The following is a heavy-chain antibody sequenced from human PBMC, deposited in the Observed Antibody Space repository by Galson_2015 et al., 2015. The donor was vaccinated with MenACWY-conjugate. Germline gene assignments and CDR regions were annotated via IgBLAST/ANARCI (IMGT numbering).Heavy chain of an antibody. Sequence: SPRLSCATSGFTFSNPWTGWSRQAPGKGLAWGAQMKQDGSGKYYVDSVKGRFIISRDNAKNSLFLQMDSLRAEDTALYYCARAKEQWLSKTFDLWGQGTMVTVSS. CDR2: MKQDGSGK. CDR1: GFTFSNPW. V-gene: IGHV3-7*01. D-gene: IGHD6-19*01. J-gene: IGHJ3*01. CDR3: ARAKEQWLSKTFDL.